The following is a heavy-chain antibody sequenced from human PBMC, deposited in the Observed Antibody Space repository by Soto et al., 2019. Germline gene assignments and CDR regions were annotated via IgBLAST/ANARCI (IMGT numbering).Heavy chain of an antibody. V-gene: IGHV1-69*01. D-gene: IGHD3-22*01. CDR2: IIPLFGTA. Sequence: QVQLVQSGAEVKKPGSSVKVSCKASGGTFNKYAIDWVRQAPGQGLEWMGGIIPLFGTANYAQKFRGRVTITADEAASTAYMELSSLRSEDTAVYYCARQFDYDPSGYYYAYWAQGTLVTVSS. J-gene: IGHJ4*02. CDR1: GGTFNKYA. CDR3: ARQFDYDPSGYYYAY.